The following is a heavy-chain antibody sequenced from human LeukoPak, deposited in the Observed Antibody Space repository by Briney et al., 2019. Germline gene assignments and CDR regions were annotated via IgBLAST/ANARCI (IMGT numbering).Heavy chain of an antibody. J-gene: IGHJ5*02. CDR2: ISAYNGNT. V-gene: IGHV1-18*01. D-gene: IGHD1-26*01. Sequence: ASVKVSCQASGYTFTSYGISWVRQAPGQGLEWMGWISAYNGNTNYAQKLQGRVTMTTDTSTSTAYMELRSLRSDDTAVYYCARHRSWPYYNWCDPWGQGTLVTVSS. CDR1: GYTFTSYG. CDR3: ARHRSWPYYNWCDP.